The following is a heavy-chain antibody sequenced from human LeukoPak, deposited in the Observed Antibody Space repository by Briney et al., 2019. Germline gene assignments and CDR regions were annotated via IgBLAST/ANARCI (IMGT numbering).Heavy chain of an antibody. CDR3: AKSIRSGWYAAFDI. Sequence: GGSLRLSCAASGFTFSNAWMSWVRQAPGKGLEWVGRIKSETDGGTTDYAAPVKVRFTISRDDSKNTLYLQMNSLRAEDMALYYCAKSIRSGWYAAFDIWGQGTMVTVSS. J-gene: IGHJ3*02. V-gene: IGHV3-15*05. D-gene: IGHD6-19*01. CDR1: GFTFSNAW. CDR2: IKSETDGGTT.